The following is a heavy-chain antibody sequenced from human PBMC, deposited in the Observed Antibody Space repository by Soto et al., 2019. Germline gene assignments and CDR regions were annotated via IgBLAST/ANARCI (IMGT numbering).Heavy chain of an antibody. CDR1: GGSISSYY. V-gene: IGHV4-59*08. CDR2: IYYSGST. CDR3: ASDYYDSSGDR. D-gene: IGHD3-22*01. Sequence: SETLSLTCTVSGGSISSYYWSWIRQPPRKGLEWIGNIYYSGSTYYNPSLKSRVTISVDTSKNQFSLKLSSVTAADTAVYYCASDYYDSSGDRWGQGTLVTVSS. J-gene: IGHJ4*02.